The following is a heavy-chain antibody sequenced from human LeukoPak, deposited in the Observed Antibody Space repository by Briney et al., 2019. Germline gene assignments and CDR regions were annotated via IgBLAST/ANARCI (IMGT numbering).Heavy chain of an antibody. Sequence: GGSLRLSCAASGFTFNNYWMSWVRQAPGKGLEWVSTISSYSGYIYYADSVKGRFTISRDDAKNSLYLQMNSLRSEDTAVYYCARSPTDGYSYGRSYWYFDLWGRGTLVTVSS. CDR2: ISSYSGYI. CDR3: ARSPTDGYSYGRSYWYFDL. J-gene: IGHJ2*01. D-gene: IGHD5-18*01. V-gene: IGHV3-21*01. CDR1: GFTFNNYW.